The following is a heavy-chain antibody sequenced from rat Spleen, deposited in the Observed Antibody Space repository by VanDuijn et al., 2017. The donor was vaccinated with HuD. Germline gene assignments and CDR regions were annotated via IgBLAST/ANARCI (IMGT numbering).Heavy chain of an antibody. CDR3: TRGGNYALDA. J-gene: IGHJ4*01. D-gene: IGHD1-10*01. CDR1: GFTFSDYY. CDR2: ISYDGSTT. Sequence: EVQLVESDGGLVQPGRSLKLSCAASGFTFSDYYMAWVRQTPTKGLEWVATISYDGSTTYYRDSVKGRFTISRDNAESTLYLQMDSLRSEDTATYYCTRGGNYALDAWGPGASVTVSS. V-gene: IGHV5-29*01.